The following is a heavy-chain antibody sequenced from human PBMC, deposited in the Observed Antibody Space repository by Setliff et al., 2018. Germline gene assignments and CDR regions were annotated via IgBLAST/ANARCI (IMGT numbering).Heavy chain of an antibody. D-gene: IGHD1-26*01. CDR3: ARRIVGAVDGFDI. CDR2: FYHSGST. J-gene: IGHJ3*02. V-gene: IGHV4-59*08. CDR1: GGSISSYY. Sequence: PSETLSLTCNVSGGSISSYYWTWIRQPPGKGLEWIGYFYHSGSTNYNPSLKGRVTMTSDTSRNQFSLKLSSVTAADTAVYYCARRIVGAVDGFDIWGQGTMVTVSS.